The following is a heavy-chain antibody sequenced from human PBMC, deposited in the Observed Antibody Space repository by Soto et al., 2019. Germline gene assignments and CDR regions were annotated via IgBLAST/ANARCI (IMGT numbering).Heavy chain of an antibody. V-gene: IGHV4-61*01. CDR3: ATMSSSGYPLDY. J-gene: IGHJ4*02. CDR1: GGSVSSGSYY. Sequence: QVQLQESGPGLVKPSETLSLTCIVSGGSVSSGSYYWSWIRQPPGKGLEWLGFIYYTGRTSYNPSLKSRVTISVDTSKNQFSLKLSSVTAADTAVYFCATMSSSGYPLDYWGRGTLVTVSS. D-gene: IGHD3-22*01. CDR2: IYYTGRT.